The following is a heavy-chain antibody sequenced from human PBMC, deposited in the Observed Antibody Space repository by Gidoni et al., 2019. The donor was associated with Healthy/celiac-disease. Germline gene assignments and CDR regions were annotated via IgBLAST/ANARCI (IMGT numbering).Heavy chain of an antibody. D-gene: IGHD4-17*01. Sequence: QVQLVQSGAEVKKPGASVKVSCKASGYTFTSYGISWVRQAPGQGLEWMGWISAYNGNTNYAQKLQGRVTMTTDTSTSTDYMELRSLRSDDTAVYYCARDGDSYGDYRWFDPWGQGTLVTVSS. CDR3: ARDGDSYGDYRWFDP. CDR2: ISAYNGNT. J-gene: IGHJ5*02. CDR1: GYTFTSYG. V-gene: IGHV1-18*01.